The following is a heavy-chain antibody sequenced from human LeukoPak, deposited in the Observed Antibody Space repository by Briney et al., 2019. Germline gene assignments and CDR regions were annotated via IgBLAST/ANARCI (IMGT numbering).Heavy chain of an antibody. Sequence: SETLSLTCTVSGGSISSYYWSWIRQPPGKGLEWIGYIYYSGSTNYNPSLKSRVTISVDTSKNQFSLKLSSVTAADTAVYYCARVIGYDYYYYYYYYMDVWGKGTTVTVSS. CDR2: IYYSGST. J-gene: IGHJ6*03. CDR3: ARVIGYDYYYYYYYYMDV. CDR1: GGSISSYY. V-gene: IGHV4-59*01. D-gene: IGHD5-12*01.